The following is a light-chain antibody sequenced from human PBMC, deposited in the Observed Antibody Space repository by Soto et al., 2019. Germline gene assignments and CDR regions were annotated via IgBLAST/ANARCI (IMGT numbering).Light chain of an antibody. CDR1: QSVSSY. CDR3: QQRSNWPSIT. V-gene: IGKV3-11*01. CDR2: DAS. Sequence: TQSPSTLSASVGDRVTITCRASQSVSSYLAWYQQKPGQAPRLLIYDASNRATGIPARFSGSGSGTDFTLTINSLEPEDFAVYYCQQRSNWPSITFGQGTRLE. J-gene: IGKJ5*01.